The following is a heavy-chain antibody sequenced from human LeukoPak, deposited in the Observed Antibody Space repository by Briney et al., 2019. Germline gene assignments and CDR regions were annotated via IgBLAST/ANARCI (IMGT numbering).Heavy chain of an antibody. J-gene: IGHJ6*02. CDR3: TTGGDYYYYYGMDV. D-gene: IGHD2-21*02. CDR2: IKSKTDGGTT. Sequence: PGGSLRLSCAASGFTFSSYAMSWGRQAPGKGLEWVGRIKSKTDGGTTDYAAPVKGRFTISRDDSKNTLYLQMNSLKTEDTAVYYCTTGGDYYYYYGMDVWGQGTTVTVSS. V-gene: IGHV3-15*01. CDR1: GFTFSSYA.